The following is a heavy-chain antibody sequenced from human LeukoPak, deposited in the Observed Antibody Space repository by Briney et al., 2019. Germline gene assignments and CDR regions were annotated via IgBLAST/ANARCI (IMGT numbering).Heavy chain of an antibody. V-gene: IGHV3-21*01. CDR3: ARATGDHCDFWSGQVLGY. CDR2: ISSSSSYI. J-gene: IGHJ4*02. Sequence: GGSLRLSCAASGFTFSSYSMNWVRQAPGKGLEWVSSISSSSSYIYYADSVKGRFTISRDNAKNSLYLQMNSLRAEDTAVYYCARATGDHCDFWSGQVLGYWGQGTLVTVSS. D-gene: IGHD3-3*01. CDR1: GFTFSSYS.